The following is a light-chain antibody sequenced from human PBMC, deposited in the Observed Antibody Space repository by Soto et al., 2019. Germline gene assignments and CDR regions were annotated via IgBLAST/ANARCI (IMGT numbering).Light chain of an antibody. V-gene: IGKV3-15*01. J-gene: IGKJ2*01. CDR1: QSVSSN. CDR3: QQYNNWPQT. Sequence: EIVMTQSPATLSVSLGERATLSCRASQSVSSNLAWYQQKPGQAPRLLIYSASTRATGIPARFSGSGSGTDFTLTISSLQSEDFAVYYCQQYNNWPQTFGQGTNLEIK. CDR2: SAS.